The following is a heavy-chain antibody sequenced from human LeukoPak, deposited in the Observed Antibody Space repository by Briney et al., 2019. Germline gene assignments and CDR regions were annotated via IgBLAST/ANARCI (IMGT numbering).Heavy chain of an antibody. Sequence: GGSLRLSCAASGFTFDDYGMSWIRQGPGKGLEWVSGINWNGGSIGYADSVKGRFTISRDNAKNSLFLQMNSLRAEDTALYYCARGYSSGGSCWYFDHWGQGTLVTVSS. J-gene: IGHJ4*02. CDR3: ARGYSSGGSCWYFDH. D-gene: IGHD2-15*01. V-gene: IGHV3-20*04. CDR1: GFTFDDYG. CDR2: INWNGGSI.